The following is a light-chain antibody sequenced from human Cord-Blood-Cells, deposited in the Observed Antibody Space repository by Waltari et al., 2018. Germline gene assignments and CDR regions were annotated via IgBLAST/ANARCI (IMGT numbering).Light chain of an antibody. Sequence: QSALTHPPSVSGSPGQSTTISCTGTRSDVGGYNDVSWFQQHPGKPPNLMIFDVSNRPAAVSNRFAGSKSGNTASLTISGLQAEDEADYYCSSYTSSSTWVFGGGTKLTVL. CDR2: DVS. V-gene: IGLV2-14*01. CDR3: SSYTSSSTWV. CDR1: RSDVGGYND. J-gene: IGLJ3*02.